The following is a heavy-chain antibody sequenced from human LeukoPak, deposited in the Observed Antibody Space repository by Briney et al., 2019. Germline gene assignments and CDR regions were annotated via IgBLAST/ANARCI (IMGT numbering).Heavy chain of an antibody. J-gene: IGHJ4*02. CDR2: INHSGST. CDR3: ARVSYGIHPKNLFDY. Sequence: SETLSLTCAVYGGSFSGYYWSWIRQPPGKGLEWLGEINHSGSTNYNPSLKSRVTISVDTSKNQFSLKLSSVTAADTAVYYCARVSYGIHPKNLFDYWGQGTLVTVSS. D-gene: IGHD5-18*01. CDR1: GGSFSGYY. V-gene: IGHV4-34*01.